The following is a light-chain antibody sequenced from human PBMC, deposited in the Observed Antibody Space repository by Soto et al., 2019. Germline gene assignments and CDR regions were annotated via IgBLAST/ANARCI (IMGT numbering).Light chain of an antibody. V-gene: IGLV1-40*01. CDR2: GNS. Sequence: QSVLTQPPSVSGAPGQRVTISCTGSSSNIGAGYDVHWYQQLPGTAPKLLIYGNSNRPSGVPDRFSGSESGTSASLAITGLQAEDEADYYCQSHDSSLSAHVVFGGGTKLTVL. CDR1: SSNIGAGYD. J-gene: IGLJ2*01. CDR3: QSHDSSLSAHVV.